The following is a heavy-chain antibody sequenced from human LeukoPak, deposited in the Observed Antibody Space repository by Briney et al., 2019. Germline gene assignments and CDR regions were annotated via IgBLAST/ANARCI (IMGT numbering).Heavy chain of an antibody. CDR1: GYTFTGYY. V-gene: IGHV1-2*02. D-gene: IGHD5-18*01. J-gene: IGHJ4*02. Sequence: VASVRISGKASGYTFTGYYMHWVRQAPGQGLEWMGWINPNSGGTNYAQKFQGRVTMTRDTSISTAYMELRRLRSDDTAVYYCAREGRVDSAVVLFDYWGRGNLDPVSS. CDR2: INPNSGGT. CDR3: AREGRVDSAVVLFDY.